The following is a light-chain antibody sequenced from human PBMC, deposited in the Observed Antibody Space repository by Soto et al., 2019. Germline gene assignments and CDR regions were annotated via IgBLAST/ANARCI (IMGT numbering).Light chain of an antibody. CDR3: SSYASSSTL. CDR2: DVS. CDR1: SSDVGGYNY. V-gene: IGLV2-14*03. Sequence: QSALTQPASVSGSPGQSITISCTGSSSDVGGYNYVSWYQHHPGKAPKLMIYDVSNRPSGVCNRFSGSKSGNTASLTISGLQAEDEADYYCSSYASSSTLFGGGTQLTVL. J-gene: IGLJ2*01.